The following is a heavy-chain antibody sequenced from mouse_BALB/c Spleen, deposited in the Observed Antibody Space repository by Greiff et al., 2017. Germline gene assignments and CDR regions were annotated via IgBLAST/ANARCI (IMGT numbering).Heavy chain of an antibody. CDR3: NAWGVFDY. CDR1: GFNIKDYY. J-gene: IGHJ2*01. V-gene: IGHV14-4*02. Sequence: VQLQQSGAELVRSGASVKLSCTASGFNIKDYYMHWVKQRPEQGLEWIGWIDPENGDTEYAPKFQGKATMTADTSSNTAYLQLSSLTSEDTAVYYCNAWGVFDYWGQGTTLTVSS. CDR2: IDPENGDT.